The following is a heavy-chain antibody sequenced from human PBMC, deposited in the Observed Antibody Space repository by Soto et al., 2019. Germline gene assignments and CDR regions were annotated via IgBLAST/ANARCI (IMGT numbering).Heavy chain of an antibody. D-gene: IGHD3-3*01. CDR1: VVTSSG. J-gene: IGHJ3*01. CDR2: ISTHNGNT. V-gene: IGHV1-18*04. CDR3: AREGILGLFDAYDL. Sequence: QDQLVQSGAEVKKPGASVKVSCKASVVTSSGISWVRHAPGQRLEWMGWISTHNGNTIYAQKFQGRVIMTMDTSTTTVYMELRSLRPDDTAVYLCAREGILGLFDAYDLWGQGTMVTVSS.